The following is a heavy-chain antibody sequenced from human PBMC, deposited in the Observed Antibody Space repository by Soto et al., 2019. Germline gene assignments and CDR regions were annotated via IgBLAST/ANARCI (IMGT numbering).Heavy chain of an antibody. CDR2: IYTGGST. V-gene: IGHV3-66*01. CDR1: GFTVSSNY. J-gene: IGHJ3*02. Sequence: EVQLVESGGGLVQPGGSLRLSCAASGFTVSSNYMSWVRQAPGKGLEWVSVIYTGGSTYHADSVKGRFTISRDNSKNTLFLKMNSLRAEDAAVYYCARYTVTSQRDAFDIWGQGTMVTVSS. D-gene: IGHD4-17*01. CDR3: ARYTVTSQRDAFDI.